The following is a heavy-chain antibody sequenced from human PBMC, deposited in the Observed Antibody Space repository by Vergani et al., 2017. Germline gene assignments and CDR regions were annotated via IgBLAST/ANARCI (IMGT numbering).Heavy chain of an antibody. CDR1: GGTFSSYA. CDR2: ISAYNGNT. V-gene: IGHV1-18*01. J-gene: IGHJ3*02. Sequence: QVQLVQSGAEVKKPGSSVKVSCKASGGTFSSYAISWVRQAPGQGLEWMGWISAYNGNTNYAQKLQGRVTMTTDTSTSTAYMELRSLRSDDTAVYYCAQSGYYFSVFPFDIWGQGTMVTVSS. CDR3: AQSGYYFSVFPFDI. D-gene: IGHD3-22*01.